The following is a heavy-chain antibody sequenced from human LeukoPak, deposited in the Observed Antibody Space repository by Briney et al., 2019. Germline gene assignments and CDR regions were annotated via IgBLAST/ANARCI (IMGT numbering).Heavy chain of an antibody. J-gene: IGHJ4*02. CDR1: GSSISSSSYY. V-gene: IGHV4-39*01. CDR2: IYYSGST. Sequence: SETLSLTCTVSGSSISSSSYYWGWIRQPPWKGLEWIGSIYYSGSTYYNPSLKSRVTMSVDTSKNQFSLKLSSVTAADTALYYCARSRVREIDYWGQGTLVTVSS. D-gene: IGHD3-10*01. CDR3: ARSRVREIDY.